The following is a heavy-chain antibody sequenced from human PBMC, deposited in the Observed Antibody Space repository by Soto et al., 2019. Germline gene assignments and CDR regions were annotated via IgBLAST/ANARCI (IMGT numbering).Heavy chain of an antibody. CDR1: GGTFSSYA. Sequence: EASVKVSCKASGGTFSSYAISWVRQAPGQGLEWMGGIIPIFGTANYAQKFQGRVTIIADESTSTAYMELSSLRSEDTAVYYCARTPEMATIFMFDYWGQGTLVTVSS. D-gene: IGHD5-12*01. CDR2: IIPIFGTA. V-gene: IGHV1-69*13. J-gene: IGHJ4*02. CDR3: ARTPEMATIFMFDY.